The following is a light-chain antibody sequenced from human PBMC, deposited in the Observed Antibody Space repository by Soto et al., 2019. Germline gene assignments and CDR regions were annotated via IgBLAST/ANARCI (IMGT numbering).Light chain of an antibody. V-gene: IGLV1-44*01. CDR1: TSNIGSNF. CDR2: SDN. CDR3: AAWDDNLNGPL. J-gene: IGLJ2*01. Sequence: QSVLAQPPSASGTPGQRVTISCSGSTSNIGSNFVNWYQQLPGTAPKLLIHSDNQRPSGVPDLFSGSKSGTSASLAISGLQSEDEADYSCAAWDDNLNGPLFGGGTKLTVL.